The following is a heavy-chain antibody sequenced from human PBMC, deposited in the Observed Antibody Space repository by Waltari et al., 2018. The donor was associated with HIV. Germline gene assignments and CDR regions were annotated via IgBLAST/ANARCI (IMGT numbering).Heavy chain of an antibody. D-gene: IGHD6-13*01. Sequence: EVQLVESGGGLIQPGGSLRLSCAASGFTVSSVYMSWVRQAPGKGLEWVSVIHSSDGTNDADSVKGRFTISRDNSKNTLYLQMNGLGAEDTAVYYCARDTTVVGTRYFDYWGRGTLVTVSS. CDR1: GFTVSSVY. J-gene: IGHJ4*02. V-gene: IGHV3-53*01. CDR2: IHSSDGT. CDR3: ARDTTVVGTRYFDY.